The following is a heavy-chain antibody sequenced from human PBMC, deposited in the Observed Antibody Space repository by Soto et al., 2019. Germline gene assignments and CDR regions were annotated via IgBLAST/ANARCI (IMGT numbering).Heavy chain of an antibody. J-gene: IGHJ2*01. Sequence: PSETLSLTCAISGDSIGNFYWSWIRQPAGKGLESLGRLSASGRTNYSPSLQSRVTMSLDRSKNRFSLRLTSVSAADTAVYFCARGMGRYFDLWGRGTLVTVPS. CDR2: LSASGRT. V-gene: IGHV4-4*07. CDR3: ARGMGRYFDL. CDR1: GDSIGNFY. D-gene: IGHD2-8*01.